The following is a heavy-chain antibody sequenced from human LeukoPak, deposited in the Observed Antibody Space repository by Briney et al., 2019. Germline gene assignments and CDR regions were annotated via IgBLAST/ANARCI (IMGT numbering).Heavy chain of an antibody. V-gene: IGHV1-18*01. CDR1: GYTFTSYG. Sequence: ASVKVSCKASGYTFTSYGISWVRQAPGQGLEWMGWISAYNGNTNYAQKFQGRVTMTRNTSISTAYMELSSLRSEDTAVYYCARGPSYDSSGYEYDAFDIWGQGTMVTVSS. CDR2: ISAYNGNT. J-gene: IGHJ3*02. CDR3: ARGPSYDSSGYEYDAFDI. D-gene: IGHD3-22*01.